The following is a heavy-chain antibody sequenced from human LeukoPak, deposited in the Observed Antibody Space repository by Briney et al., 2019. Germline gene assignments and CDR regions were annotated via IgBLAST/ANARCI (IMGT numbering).Heavy chain of an antibody. D-gene: IGHD6-13*01. CDR2: IRATGDTT. CDR1: GFTFSSYS. Sequence: GGSLRLSCAASGFTFSSYSMTWVRQAPGKGLQWVSSIRATGDTTFYADSAKGRFTISRDNSKNTLYLQMNSLRAEDTAVYYCARGGYTTDFDYWGQGFLVTVSS. CDR3: ARGGYTTDFDY. V-gene: IGHV3-23*01. J-gene: IGHJ4*02.